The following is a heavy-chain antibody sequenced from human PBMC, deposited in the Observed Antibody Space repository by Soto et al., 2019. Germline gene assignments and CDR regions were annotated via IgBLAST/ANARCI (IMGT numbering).Heavy chain of an antibody. V-gene: IGHV4-30-4*01. Sequence: QVQLQESGPGLVKPSQTLSLTCTVSGGSISTGDYYWSWIRQPPGKGLEWIGYIYYSGSTFYSPTLKSRITISMNTPKNQFSLRLGSVTAADTAVYYCASEDGYKITYWGQGTQVTVSS. CDR2: IYYSGST. D-gene: IGHD5-12*01. J-gene: IGHJ4*02. CDR3: ASEDGYKITY. CDR1: GGSISTGDYY.